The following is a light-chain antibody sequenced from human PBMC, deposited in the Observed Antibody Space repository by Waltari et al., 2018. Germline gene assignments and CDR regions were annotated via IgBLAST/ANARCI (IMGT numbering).Light chain of an antibody. J-gene: IGKJ4*01. CDR1: QSVSSLY. Sequence: ENVLTQSPGTPSLSPGERASLSCRASQSVSSLYLAWYQQKPGQAPRLLIYSTSSRATGIPDRFSGSGSGTDFTLTISRLEAEDFAVYYCQQYGSSPLTFGGGTKVEIK. CDR2: STS. CDR3: QQYGSSPLT. V-gene: IGKV3-20*01.